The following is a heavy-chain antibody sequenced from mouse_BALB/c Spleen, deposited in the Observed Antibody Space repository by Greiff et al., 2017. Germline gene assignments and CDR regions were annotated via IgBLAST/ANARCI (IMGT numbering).Heavy chain of an antibody. V-gene: IGHV1-80*01. CDR3: ARRAYYGSSYEDAMDY. Sequence: QVQLKQSGAELVRPGSLVKISCKASGYAFSSYWMNWVKQRPGQGLEWIGQIYPVDGDTNYNGKFKGKATLTADKSSSTAYMQLSSLTSEDSAVYYCARRAYYGSSYEDAMDYWGQGTSVTVSS. D-gene: IGHD1-1*01. CDR2: IYPVDGDT. J-gene: IGHJ4*01. CDR1: GYAFSSYW.